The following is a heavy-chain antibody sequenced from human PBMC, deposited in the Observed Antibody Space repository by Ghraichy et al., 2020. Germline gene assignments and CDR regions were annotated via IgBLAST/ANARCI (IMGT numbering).Heavy chain of an antibody. D-gene: IGHD6-19*01. Sequence: GESLNISCVASGFTFSAYWMSWVRQAPGKGLEWVANIKQDGREKNYVGSVKGRFTISRDSAKNSVYLQMSSLRAKDTALYYCVRDFRLLAVVGRGDGEPWGQGTLVIVSS. CDR1: GFTFSAYW. CDR3: VRDFRLLAVVGRGDGEP. V-gene: IGHV3-7*03. J-gene: IGHJ5*02. CDR2: IKQDGREK.